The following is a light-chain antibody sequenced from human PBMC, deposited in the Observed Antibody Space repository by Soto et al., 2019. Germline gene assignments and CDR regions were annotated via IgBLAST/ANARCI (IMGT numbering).Light chain of an antibody. V-gene: IGKV1-39*01. CDR1: QSISNY. CDR3: QDSFSPLWT. Sequence: DIQMTQSPSSLSASVGDRVTITCRASQSISNYLNWYQQKPGKAPKLLIYAASRMQSGVPSRFSGSGSETDFTTTISRLQPDDSATYYCQDSFSPLWTFGQGTKVEV. CDR2: AAS. J-gene: IGKJ1*01.